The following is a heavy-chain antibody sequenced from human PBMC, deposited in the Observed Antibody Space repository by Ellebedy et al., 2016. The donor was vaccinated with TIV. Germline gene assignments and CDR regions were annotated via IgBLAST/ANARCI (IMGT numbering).Heavy chain of an antibody. J-gene: IGHJ4*02. D-gene: IGHD6-13*01. Sequence: MPSETLSLTCTVSGGSISNSDYYWNWIRQPPGKGLEWIGSIYYSGNTYYNPSLKSRVTISGDTSKNQFSLKLTSVTAADTAVYYCARHSQPAAGDYWGQGTLVTVSS. CDR2: IYYSGNT. V-gene: IGHV4-39*01. CDR3: ARHSQPAAGDY. CDR1: GGSISNSDYY.